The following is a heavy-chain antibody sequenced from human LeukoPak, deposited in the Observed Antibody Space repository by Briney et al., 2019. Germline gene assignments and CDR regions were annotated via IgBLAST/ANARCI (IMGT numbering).Heavy chain of an antibody. V-gene: IGHV4-59*08. CDR2: IYYSGST. Sequence: KPSETLSLTCTVSGGSISSYYWSWIRQPPGKGLEWIGYIYYSGSTNYNPSPKSRVTISVDTSRNQFSLKLSSVTAADTAVYYCARRNLDIVVVVAATPNSWFDPWGQGTLVTVSS. D-gene: IGHD2-15*01. CDR1: GGSISSYY. CDR3: ARRNLDIVVVVAATPNSWFDP. J-gene: IGHJ5*02.